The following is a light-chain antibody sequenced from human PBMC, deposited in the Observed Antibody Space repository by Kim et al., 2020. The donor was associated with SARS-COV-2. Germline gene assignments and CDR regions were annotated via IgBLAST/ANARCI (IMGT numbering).Light chain of an antibody. CDR1: QSVSRN. V-gene: IGKV3-15*01. CDR2: GAS. J-gene: IGKJ1*01. CDR3: QQYNNWWT. Sequence: EIVMTQSPATLSVSPGERATLSCRASQSVSRNLAWYQQKPGQAPRLLIYGASTRATGFPARFSGSGSGTEFTLTISSLQSEDFAVYYCQQYNNWWTSGQGTKVDIK.